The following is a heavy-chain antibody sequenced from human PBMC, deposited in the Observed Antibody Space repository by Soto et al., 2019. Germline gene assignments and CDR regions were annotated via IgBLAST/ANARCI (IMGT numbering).Heavy chain of an antibody. Sequence: EVQLLESGGGLVQPGGSLRLSCTASGFTFSRHAMSWVRQAPGKGLEWVSAISGSGGTTYYADSVKGRFTISRDNSKNIYNLQLNSLRAEDTATYFCAKVEDCSGGSCYGQHWGQGTLVTVSS. CDR1: GFTFSRHA. V-gene: IGHV3-23*01. CDR3: AKVEDCSGGSCYGQH. D-gene: IGHD2-15*01. CDR2: ISGSGGTT. J-gene: IGHJ1*01.